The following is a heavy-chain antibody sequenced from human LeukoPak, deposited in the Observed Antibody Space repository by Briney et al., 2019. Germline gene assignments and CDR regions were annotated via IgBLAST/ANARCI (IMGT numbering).Heavy chain of an antibody. V-gene: IGHV1-2*02. D-gene: IGHD2-2*01. CDR2: INPNSGGT. Sequence: ASVKVSCKASGYTFTGYYMHWVRQVPGQGLEWMGWINPNSGGTNYAQKFQGRVTMTRDTSISTACMELSRLRSDDTAVYYCARGARVVVPAKLNDYWGQGTLVTVSS. J-gene: IGHJ4*02. CDR3: ARGARVVVPAKLNDY. CDR1: GYTFTGYY.